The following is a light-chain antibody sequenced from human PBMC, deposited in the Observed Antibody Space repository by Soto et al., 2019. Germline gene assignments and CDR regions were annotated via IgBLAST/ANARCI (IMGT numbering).Light chain of an antibody. V-gene: IGLV2-14*01. CDR2: EVS. Sequence: ALTQPASVSGSPGQSITISCTGTSSEVVAYNFVSWYQQHPGKAPKLMIYEVSNRPSGVSNRFSGSKSGNTASLTISGLQAEDEADYYCNSYTTSSTWVFGGVTKLTVL. CDR3: NSYTTSSTWV. J-gene: IGLJ3*02. CDR1: SSEVVAYNF.